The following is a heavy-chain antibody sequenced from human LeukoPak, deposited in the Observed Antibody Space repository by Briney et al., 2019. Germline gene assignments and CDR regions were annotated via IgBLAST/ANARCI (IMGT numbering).Heavy chain of an antibody. J-gene: IGHJ4*02. CDR2: ISYDGSNK. CDR1: GFTFSSYG. CDR3: AKASPNSGSYFDY. V-gene: IGHV3-30*18. D-gene: IGHD1-26*01. Sequence: GRSLRLSCAASGFTFSSYGMHWVRQAPGKGLEWVAVISYDGSNKYYADSVKGRFTISRDNSKNTLYLQMTSLRAEDTAVYYCAKASPNSGSYFDYWGQGTLVTVSS.